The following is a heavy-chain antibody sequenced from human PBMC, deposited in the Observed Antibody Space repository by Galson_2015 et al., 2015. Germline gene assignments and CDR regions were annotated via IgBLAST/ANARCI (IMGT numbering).Heavy chain of an antibody. J-gene: IGHJ3*02. V-gene: IGHV3-7*05. CDR2: IKQDGSEK. CDR1: GFTFSSYW. CDR3: ARDISSWYGGGAFDI. D-gene: IGHD6-13*01. Sequence: SLRLSCAASGFTFSSYWMSWVRQAPGKGLEWVANIKQDGSEKYYVDSVKGRFTISRDNAKNSLYLQMNSLRAEDTAVYYCARDISSWYGGGAFDIWGQGTMVTVSS.